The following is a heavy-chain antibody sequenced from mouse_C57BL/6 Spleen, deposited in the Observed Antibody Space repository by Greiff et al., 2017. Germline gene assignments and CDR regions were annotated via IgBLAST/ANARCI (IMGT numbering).Heavy chain of an antibody. CDR1: GYTFTSYW. CDR2: IDPNSGGT. J-gene: IGHJ4*01. D-gene: IGHD3-2*02. CDR3: ASPDSSGYGYAMDY. V-gene: IGHV1-72*01. Sequence: QVQLQQPGAELVKPGASVKLSCKASGYTFTSYWMPWVKQRPGRSLEWIGRIDPNSGGTNYNEKFKSKATLTVDKPSSTAYMQLSSLTSEDSAVYYCASPDSSGYGYAMDYWGQGTSVTVSS.